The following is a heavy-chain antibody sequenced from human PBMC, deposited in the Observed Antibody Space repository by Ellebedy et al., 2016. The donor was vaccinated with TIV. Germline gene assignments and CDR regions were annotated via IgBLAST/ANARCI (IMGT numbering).Heavy chain of an antibody. CDR1: GGSVSSSNYF. CDR3: ATSAHYSDSSGLDY. J-gene: IGHJ4*02. CDR2: IFCIGNT. Sequence: SETLSLXXTVSGGSVSSSNYFWNWIRQHPGKGLEWIGYIFCIGNTFYSGSLRSRVTISMDTSKNQVSLKLNSVTAADTAVYYCATSAHYSDSSGLDYWGQGTLVTVSS. D-gene: IGHD3-22*01. V-gene: IGHV4-31*03.